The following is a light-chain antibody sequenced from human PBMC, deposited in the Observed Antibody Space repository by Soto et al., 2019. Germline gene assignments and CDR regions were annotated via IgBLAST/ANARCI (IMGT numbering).Light chain of an antibody. CDR3: SSYTSSSSL. CDR1: SSDIGGYNY. Sequence: QSALTQPASVSGSPGQSITISCTGTSSDIGGYNYVSWYQQHPGKAPKLMIYDVSNRPSGVSNRFSGSKSGNTASLTISGLQAEDETDYNCSSYTSSSSLFGGGTKVTVL. V-gene: IGLV2-14*03. CDR2: DVS. J-gene: IGLJ2*01.